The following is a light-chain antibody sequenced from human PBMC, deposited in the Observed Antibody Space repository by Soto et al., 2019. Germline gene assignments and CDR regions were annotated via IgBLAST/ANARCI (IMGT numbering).Light chain of an antibody. Sequence: DIQMTQSPSTLSAPVGDRVIITCRASQSINNWLAWYQQKPGKAPKVLIYQASSLETGAPSRFGGSGSGTEFTLTISSLQPDDFATYYCQQYSRHWTFGQGTKVEI. CDR1: QSINNW. J-gene: IGKJ1*01. CDR2: QAS. V-gene: IGKV1-5*03. CDR3: QQYSRHWT.